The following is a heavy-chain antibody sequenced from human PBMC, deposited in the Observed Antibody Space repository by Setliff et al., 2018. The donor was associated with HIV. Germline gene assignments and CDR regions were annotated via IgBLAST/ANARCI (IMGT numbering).Heavy chain of an antibody. CDR2: IYYSGST. V-gene: IGHV4-59*01. J-gene: IGHJ3*02. CDR3: ARNPCSGGSCPDAFDI. D-gene: IGHD2-15*01. Sequence: PSETLSRTCTVSGGSISSYYWSWIRQPPGKGLEWIGYIYYSGSTNYNPSLKSRVTISVDTSKNQFSLKLSSVTAADTAVYYCARNPCSGGSCPDAFDIWGQGTMVTVSS. CDR1: GGSISSYY.